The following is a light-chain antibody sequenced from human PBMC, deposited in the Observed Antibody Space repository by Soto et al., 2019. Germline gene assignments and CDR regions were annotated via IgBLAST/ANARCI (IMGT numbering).Light chain of an antibody. J-gene: IGLJ3*02. CDR1: SSNIGAGYD. V-gene: IGLV1-40*01. CDR2: GNS. Sequence: QSVLTQPPSVSGAPGQRVTISCTGSSSNIGAGYDVHWYQQLPGTAPKLLIYGNSNRPSGVPDRFSGSKSGTSASLAITGLQAEDEADYYCQSYDGSLSGSVFGGGTQLTVL. CDR3: QSYDGSLSGSV.